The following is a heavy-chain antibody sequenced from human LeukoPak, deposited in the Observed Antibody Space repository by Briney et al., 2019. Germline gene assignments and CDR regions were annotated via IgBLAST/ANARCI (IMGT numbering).Heavy chain of an antibody. CDR3: AKRGIVIRAVIIIGFHKEAYYFDY. Sequence: GGSLRLSCVVSGITLSNYGMSWVRQAPGKGLEWVSGINERGGSTNYADSVKGRFIISRDTSKNTVYLQMNSLRVEDTAVYFCAKRGIVIRAVIIIGFHKEAYYFDYWGQGILVTVST. CDR1: GITLSNYG. J-gene: IGHJ4*02. CDR2: INERGGST. D-gene: IGHD3-10*01. V-gene: IGHV3-23*01.